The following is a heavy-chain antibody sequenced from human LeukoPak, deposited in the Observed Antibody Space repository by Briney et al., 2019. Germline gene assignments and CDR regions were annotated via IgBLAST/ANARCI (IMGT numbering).Heavy chain of an antibody. D-gene: IGHD3-3*01. CDR3: AKGESTYYDFWSGFYYFDY. Sequence: ASVKVSCKASGYTFTGYYMHWVRQAPGQGLEWMGWINPNSGGTNYAQKFQGRVTMTRDTSISTAYMELSRLRSDDTAVYYCAKGESTYYDFWSGFYYFDYWGQGTLVTVSS. CDR2: INPNSGGT. J-gene: IGHJ4*02. V-gene: IGHV1-2*02. CDR1: GYTFTGYY.